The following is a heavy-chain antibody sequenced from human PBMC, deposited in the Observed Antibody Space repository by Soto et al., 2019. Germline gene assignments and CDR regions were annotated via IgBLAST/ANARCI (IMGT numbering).Heavy chain of an antibody. D-gene: IGHD5-12*01. CDR3: AKDNSGYDPGREGPFDY. CDR1: GFTFDDYA. J-gene: IGHJ4*02. V-gene: IGHV3-9*01. Sequence: GGSLRLSCAASGFTFDDYAMHWVRQAPGKGLEWVSGISWNSGSIGYADSVKGRFTISRDNAKNSLYLQMNSLRAEDTALYYCAKDNSGYDPGREGPFDYWGQGTLVTVSS. CDR2: ISWNSGSI.